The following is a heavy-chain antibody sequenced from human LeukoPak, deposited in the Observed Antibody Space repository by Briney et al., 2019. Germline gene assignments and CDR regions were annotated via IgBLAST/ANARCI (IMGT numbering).Heavy chain of an antibody. CDR2: ISGSGGST. J-gene: IGHJ4*02. V-gene: IGHV3-23*01. Sequence: GGSLRLSCAASGFTFSDSSMNWVRQAPGKGLEWVSAISGSGGSTYYADSVKGRFTISRDNSKNTLYLQMNSLRAEDTAVYYCAKGLTTVTTSDYWGQETLVTVSS. CDR3: AKGLTTVTTSDY. D-gene: IGHD4-17*01. CDR1: GFTFSDSS.